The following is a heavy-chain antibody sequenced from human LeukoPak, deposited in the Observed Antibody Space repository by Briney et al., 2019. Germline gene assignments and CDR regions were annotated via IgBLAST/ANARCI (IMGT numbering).Heavy chain of an antibody. D-gene: IGHD6-19*01. J-gene: IGHJ4*02. Sequence: RSGGSLRLSCAASGFTVSSNYMSWVRQAPGKGLECVSVIANDGRTYYANSVKGRFTISRDISKNMMYLQMNSLRADDTAVYYCARDDTSGGYYEFGYWGQGTLVTVSS. V-gene: IGHV3-53*01. CDR3: ARDDTSGGYYEFGY. CDR1: GFTVSSNY. CDR2: IANDGRT.